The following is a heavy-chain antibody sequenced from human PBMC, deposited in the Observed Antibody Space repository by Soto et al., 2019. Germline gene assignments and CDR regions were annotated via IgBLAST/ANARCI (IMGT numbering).Heavy chain of an antibody. J-gene: IGHJ4*02. CDR2: ISYDGSNE. Sequence: GGSLRLSCVASGFIFSTYGMRWVRQVPGKGLEWVAHISYDGSNEYYADSVKGRFTVSRDNAKSTLDLQMNGLKTEDTALYYCTKEYIVGTTWGYFESWGQGALVTVSS. V-gene: IGHV3-30*18. D-gene: IGHD1-1*01. CDR3: TKEYIVGTTWGYFES. CDR1: GFIFSTYG.